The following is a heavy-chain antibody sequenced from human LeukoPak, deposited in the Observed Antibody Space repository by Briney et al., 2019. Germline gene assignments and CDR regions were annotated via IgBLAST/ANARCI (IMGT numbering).Heavy chain of an antibody. Sequence: ASVKVSCKASGYTFTGYYMHWVRQATGQGLEWMGWMNPNSGNTGYAQKFQGRDTITRNTSISTAYMELSSLRSEDTAVYYCARGSKVRGVIITGYYYYMDVWGKGTTVTVSS. CDR2: MNPNSGNT. D-gene: IGHD3-10*01. V-gene: IGHV1-8*03. CDR1: GYTFTGYY. J-gene: IGHJ6*03. CDR3: ARGSKVRGVIITGYYYYMDV.